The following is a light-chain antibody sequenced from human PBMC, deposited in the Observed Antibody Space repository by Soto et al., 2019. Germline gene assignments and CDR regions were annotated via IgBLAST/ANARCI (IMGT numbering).Light chain of an antibody. CDR2: GAS. CDR3: QQYNNWPPGT. Sequence: EIVMTQSPATLSVSPGERATLSCRASQSVSSNLAWYQQKPGQAPRLLIYGASTRATGIPARFSGSGSGTEFTLTISSLQSEDFVVYYCQQYNNWPPGTFGQGTKLEI. J-gene: IGKJ2*02. CDR1: QSVSSN. V-gene: IGKV3D-15*01.